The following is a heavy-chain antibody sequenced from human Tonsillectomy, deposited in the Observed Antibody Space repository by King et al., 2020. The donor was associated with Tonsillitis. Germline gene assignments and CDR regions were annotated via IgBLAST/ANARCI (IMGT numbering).Heavy chain of an antibody. Sequence: VQLVESGGGLVHPGGSLRLSCAASGFTFSRYSMNWVRQAPGTGLEWGSYISSCGRTIYYADSVKGRFTISRDDAKNSLYLQMNSLRAEDTAVYYCARDLVDDYWGQGTLVTVSS. CDR2: ISSCGRTI. CDR1: GFTFSRYS. CDR3: ARDLVDDY. V-gene: IGHV3-48*01. J-gene: IGHJ4*02. D-gene: IGHD1-26*01.